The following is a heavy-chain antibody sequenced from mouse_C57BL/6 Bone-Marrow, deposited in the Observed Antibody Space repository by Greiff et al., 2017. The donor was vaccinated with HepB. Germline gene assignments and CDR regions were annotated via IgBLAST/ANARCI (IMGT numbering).Heavy chain of an antibody. V-gene: IGHV1-69*01. J-gene: IGHJ4*01. CDR2: IDPSDSYT. CDR3: VKMSATGAMDY. Sequence: QVQLQQPGAELVMPGASVKLSCKASGYTFTSYWMHWVKQRPGQGLEWIGEIDPSDSYTNYNQKFKVKSTLTVDKSSSTAYMQLSSLTSEDSAVYYCVKMSATGAMDYWGQGTSVTVSS. D-gene: IGHD1-1*01. CDR1: GYTFTSYW.